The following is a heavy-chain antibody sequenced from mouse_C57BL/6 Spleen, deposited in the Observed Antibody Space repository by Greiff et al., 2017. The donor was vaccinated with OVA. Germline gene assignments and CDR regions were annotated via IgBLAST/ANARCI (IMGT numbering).Heavy chain of an antibody. CDR1: GYTFTSYG. J-gene: IGHJ4*01. D-gene: IGHD1-1*01. CDR3: ARGGLITANGDMDY. CDR2: IYPRSGNT. Sequence: QVQLQQSGAELARPGASVKLSCKASGYTFTSYGISWVKQRTGQGLEWIGEIYPRSGNTYYNEKFKGKATLTADKSSSTAYMELRSLTSDDSAVYFCARGGLITANGDMDYWGQGNSGTVSS. V-gene: IGHV1-81*01.